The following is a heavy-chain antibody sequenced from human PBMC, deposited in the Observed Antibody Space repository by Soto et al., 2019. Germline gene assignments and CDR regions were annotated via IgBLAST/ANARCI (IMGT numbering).Heavy chain of an antibody. CDR1: GGSISSGGYY. CDR2: IYYIGST. V-gene: IGHV4-31*03. Sequence: QVQLQESGPGLVKPSQTLSLTCTVSGGSISSGGYYWSWIRQHPGKGLEWIGYIYYIGSTYYNPSLKSRLSISVDTSKNQFSLKLSSVTAADTAVYYCARFYMVRGVMGAFDIWGQGTMVTVSS. CDR3: ARFYMVRGVMGAFDI. D-gene: IGHD3-10*01. J-gene: IGHJ3*02.